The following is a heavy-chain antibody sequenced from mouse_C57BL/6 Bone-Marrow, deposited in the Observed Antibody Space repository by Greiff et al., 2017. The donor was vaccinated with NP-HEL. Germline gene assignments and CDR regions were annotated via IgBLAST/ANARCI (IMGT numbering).Heavy chain of an antibody. V-gene: IGHV1-53*01. D-gene: IGHD2-3*01. Sequence: QVQLQQPGTELVKPGDSVKLSCKASGYTFTSYWMHWVKQRPGQGLEWIGNINPSNGGTNYNEKFKSKATLTVDKASSTAYMQLSSLTSEDSAVSYCARDGYLACGAYWGQGTLVTVSA. J-gene: IGHJ3*01. CDR3: ARDGYLACGAY. CDR2: INPSNGGT. CDR1: GYTFTSYW.